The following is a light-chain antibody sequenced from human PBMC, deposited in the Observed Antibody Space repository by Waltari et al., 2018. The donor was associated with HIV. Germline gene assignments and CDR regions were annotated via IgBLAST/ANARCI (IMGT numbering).Light chain of an antibody. CDR3: CSYAGSSTPV. CDR2: EVS. CDR1: SSDVGSYNL. V-gene: IGLV2-23*02. Sequence: QSALTQPASVSGSPGQSITISCTGTSSDVGSYNLVSWYQQHPGKAPKLMIYEVSKRPSGCSNRVCGSKSGNTASLTSSGLQAEDEADYYCCSYAGSSTPVFGGGTKLTVL. J-gene: IGLJ2*01.